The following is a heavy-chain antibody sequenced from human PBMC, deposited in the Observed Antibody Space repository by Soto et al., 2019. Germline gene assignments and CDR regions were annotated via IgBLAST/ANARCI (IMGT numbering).Heavy chain of an antibody. Sequence: SETLSLTCAVSGGSISSSNWWRWVRQPPGKGLEWIGEIYHSGSTNYNPSLKSRVTISVDKSKNQFSLKLSSVTAADTAVYYCARDRLRYFDWLPPDYYYYGMDVWGQGTTVTVSS. J-gene: IGHJ6*02. CDR2: IYHSGST. V-gene: IGHV4-4*02. CDR3: ARDRLRYFDWLPPDYYYYGMDV. CDR1: GGSISSSNW. D-gene: IGHD3-9*01.